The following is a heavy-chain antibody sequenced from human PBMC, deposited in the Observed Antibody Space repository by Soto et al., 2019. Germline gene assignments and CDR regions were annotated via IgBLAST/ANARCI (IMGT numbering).Heavy chain of an antibody. V-gene: IGHV4-28*01. J-gene: IGHJ4*02. CDR2: VFYTGGA. CDR3: ARKTTLTTYFDY. Sequence: PSETLSLTCSVSGSSVRSDNWWVWIRQPPGKGLEWIGYVFYTGGAYYNPSLKSRVTMSVDTSRNQFSLKVTSVTAVDTAVYYCARKTTLTTYFDYWGLGTLVTVSS. CDR1: GSSVRSDNW. D-gene: IGHD4-17*01.